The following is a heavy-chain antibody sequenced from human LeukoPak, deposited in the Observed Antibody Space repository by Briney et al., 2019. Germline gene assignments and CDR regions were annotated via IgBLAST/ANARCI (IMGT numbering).Heavy chain of an antibody. CDR2: ISWNSGSI. V-gene: IGHV3-9*01. CDR1: GFTFDDYA. Sequence: GGSLRLSCAASGFTFDDYAMHWVRQAPGKGLEWVSGISWNSGSIGYADSVKGRFTISRDNAKNSLYLQMNSLRAEDTALYYCAKDRAVAGPTLFDYSGQGTLVTVSS. D-gene: IGHD6-19*01. J-gene: IGHJ4*02. CDR3: AKDRAVAGPTLFDY.